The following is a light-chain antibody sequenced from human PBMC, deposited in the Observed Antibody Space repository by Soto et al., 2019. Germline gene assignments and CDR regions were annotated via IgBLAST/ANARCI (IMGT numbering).Light chain of an antibody. Sequence: QSVLTQPPSVSGAPGQRVTISCTGSRSNLGALYYVNWYQQLPGTAPKLLIYDNNNRPSGVPDRFSGSKSGTSASLAITGLQAEDEADYYCQSYDNSLSGHVVFGGGTKHTV. CDR2: DNN. V-gene: IGLV1-40*01. J-gene: IGLJ2*01. CDR3: QSYDNSLSGHVV. CDR1: RSNLGALYY.